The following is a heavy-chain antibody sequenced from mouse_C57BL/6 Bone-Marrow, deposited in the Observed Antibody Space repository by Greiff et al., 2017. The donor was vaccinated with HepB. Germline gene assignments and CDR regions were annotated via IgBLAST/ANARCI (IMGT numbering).Heavy chain of an antibody. V-gene: IGHV1-50*01. CDR2: IDPSDSYT. Sequence: VQLQQPGAELVKPGASVKLSCKASGYTFTSYWMQWVKQRPGQGLEWIGEIDPSDSYTNYNQKFKGKATLTVDTSSSTAYMQLSSLTSEDSAVYYCARSHYYGSSFYYFDCWGQGTTLTVSS. J-gene: IGHJ2*01. CDR1: GYTFTSYW. CDR3: ARSHYYGSSFYYFDC. D-gene: IGHD1-1*01.